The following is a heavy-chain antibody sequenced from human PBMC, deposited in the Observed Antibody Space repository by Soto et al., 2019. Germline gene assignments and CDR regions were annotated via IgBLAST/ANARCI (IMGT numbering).Heavy chain of an antibody. CDR3: ARGQHTIYGDYAFDY. D-gene: IGHD4-17*01. CDR2: SITIFGTA. CDR1: GGTFSSYA. Sequence: GASVKVSCKASGGTFSSYAISWVRQAPGQGLEWMGGSITIFGTANYAQKFQGRVTITADKSTSTAYMELSSLISEDTAVYYCARGQHTIYGDYAFDYWGQGTLVTVSS. J-gene: IGHJ4*02. V-gene: IGHV1-69*06.